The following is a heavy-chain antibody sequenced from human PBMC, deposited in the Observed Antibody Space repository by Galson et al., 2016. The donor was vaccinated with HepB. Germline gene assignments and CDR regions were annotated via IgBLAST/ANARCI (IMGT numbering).Heavy chain of an antibody. D-gene: IGHD5-18*01. CDR2: TRNKANNYIR. CDR1: GLTFSDHY. Sequence: SLRLSCAASGLTFSDHYMDWVRQAPGKGLEWVGRTRNKANNYIREYAASVRGRFTISRDDSKNSLYLEVHSLRNEDTAVYYCATAGDTHGYGFDYWGRGTLVTVSS. CDR3: ATAGDTHGYGFDY. J-gene: IGHJ4*02. V-gene: IGHV3-72*01.